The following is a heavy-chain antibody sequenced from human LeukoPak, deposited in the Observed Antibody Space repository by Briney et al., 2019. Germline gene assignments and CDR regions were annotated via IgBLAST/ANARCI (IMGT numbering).Heavy chain of an antibody. D-gene: IGHD5-18*01. Sequence: SETLSLTCAVYGGSFSGYYWSWIRQPPGKGLEWIGEINHSGSTNYNPSLKSRVTISVDTSKNQFSLKLSSVTAADTAVYYCARVARLSGYSYGYYFDYWGQGTLVTASS. CDR2: INHSGST. J-gene: IGHJ4*02. CDR3: ARVARLSGYSYGYYFDY. V-gene: IGHV4-34*01. CDR1: GGSFSGYY.